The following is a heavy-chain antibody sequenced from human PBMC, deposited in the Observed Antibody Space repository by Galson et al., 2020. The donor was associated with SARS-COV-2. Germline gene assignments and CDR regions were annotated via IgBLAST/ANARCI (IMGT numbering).Heavy chain of an antibody. V-gene: IGHV3-15*01. Sequence: GESLKILCGAPGFTFSKAWKRWVRQVPGKGLEWVGRIKSKTDGGTTDYAAPVNGRLPISRDDSKNTLYLQMNSLKIEDTAVYYCTTSMVREDIIISPGALDDGGFDYWGQGTLVTVSS. J-gene: IGHJ4*02. CDR2: IKSKTDGGTT. CDR1: GFTFSKAW. D-gene: IGHD3-10*01. CDR3: TTSMVREDIIISPGALDDGGFDY.